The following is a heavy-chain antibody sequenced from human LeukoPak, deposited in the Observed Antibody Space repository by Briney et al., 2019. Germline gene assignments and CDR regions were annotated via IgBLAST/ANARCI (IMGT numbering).Heavy chain of an antibody. CDR3: ARVDSGYDSPSFDY. CDR1: GFTFSSYW. CDR2: IKQDGSEK. Sequence: GGSLRLSCAASGFTFSSYWMSWVRQTPGKGLEWVANIKQDGSEKYHVDSVKGRFTISRDNAKNSLYPQMNSLRAEDTAVYYCARVDSGYDSPSFDYWGQGTLVTVSS. V-gene: IGHV3-7*03. D-gene: IGHD5-12*01. J-gene: IGHJ4*02.